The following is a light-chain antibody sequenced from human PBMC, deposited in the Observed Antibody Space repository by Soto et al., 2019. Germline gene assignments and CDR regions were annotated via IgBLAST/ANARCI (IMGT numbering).Light chain of an antibody. Sequence: QSVLTQPRSVSGSPGQSVTISCTGTGNDVGAYNYVSWYQQHPGRPPKLLIYGVVRWPSGVPDRFSGSKSGNTASLTISGLQADDEADYYCSSYTSGHTRVFGTGTKVTVL. CDR2: GVV. V-gene: IGLV2-11*01. J-gene: IGLJ1*01. CDR1: GNDVGAYNY. CDR3: SSYTSGHTRV.